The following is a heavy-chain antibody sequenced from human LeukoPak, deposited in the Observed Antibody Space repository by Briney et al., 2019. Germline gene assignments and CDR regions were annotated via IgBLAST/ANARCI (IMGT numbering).Heavy chain of an antibody. CDR2: FDPEDGET. Sequence: ASVKVSCKVSGYTLTELSTHWVRQAPGKGLEWMGGFDPEDGETIYAQKFQGRVTMTEDTSTDTAYMELSSLRSEDTAVYYCATVPTSVRGVLLDYWGQGTLVTVSS. D-gene: IGHD3-10*01. CDR1: GYTLTELS. V-gene: IGHV1-24*01. J-gene: IGHJ4*02. CDR3: ATVPTSVRGVLLDY.